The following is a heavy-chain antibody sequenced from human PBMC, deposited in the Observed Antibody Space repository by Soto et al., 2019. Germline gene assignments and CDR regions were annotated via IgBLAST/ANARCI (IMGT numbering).Heavy chain of an antibody. V-gene: IGHV5-51*01. CDR1: RYSFTTYW. D-gene: IGHD5-18*01. J-gene: IGHJ4*02. CDR3: ARLLNTATVTDPDY. CDR2: IYPGDSDT. Sequence: PGESLKIACKASRYSFTTYWIAWVRQMPGKGLEWMGIIYPGDSDTRYSPSFQGQVTISADKSVSTAYLQWSSLKASDTAMYYCARLLNTATVTDPDYWGQATLVTV.